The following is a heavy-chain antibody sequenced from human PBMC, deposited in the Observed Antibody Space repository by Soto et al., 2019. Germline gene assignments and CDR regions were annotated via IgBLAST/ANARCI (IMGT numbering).Heavy chain of an antibody. CDR3: ARIGVSSGHESPDFDS. V-gene: IGHV1-18*01. J-gene: IGHJ4*02. CDR2: ISGFNGNT. CDR1: GYTFNFYG. D-gene: IGHD3-16*01. Sequence: QVQLVQSGAEVKKPGASVKVSCKASGYTFNFYGITWVRQAPGQGLEWMGWISGFNGNTNYAADLQGRVTMTTDTSTSTAYMELRGLRSDDTAVYYCARIGVSSGHESPDFDSWGLGTLVTVSS.